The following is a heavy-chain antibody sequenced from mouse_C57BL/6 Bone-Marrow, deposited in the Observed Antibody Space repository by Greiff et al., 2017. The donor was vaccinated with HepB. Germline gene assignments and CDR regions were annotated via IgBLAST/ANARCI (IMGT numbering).Heavy chain of an antibody. Sequence: EVKLMESGGGLVKPGGSLKLSCAASGFTFSDYGMHWVRQAPEKGLEWVAYISSGSSTIYYADTVKGRFTISRDNAKNTLFLQMTSLRSEDTAMYYCARGNWDWYFDVWGTGTTVTVYS. J-gene: IGHJ1*03. CDR3: ARGNWDWYFDV. V-gene: IGHV5-17*01. CDR1: GFTFSDYG. CDR2: ISSGSSTI. D-gene: IGHD4-1*01.